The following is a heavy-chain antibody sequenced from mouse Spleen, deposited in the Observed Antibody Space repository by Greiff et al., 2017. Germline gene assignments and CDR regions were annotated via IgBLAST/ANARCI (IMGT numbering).Heavy chain of an antibody. Sequence: QVQLKQSGAELMKPGASVKLSCKATGYTFTGYWIEWVKQRPGHGLEWIGEILPGSGSTNYNEKFKGKATFTADTSSNTAYMQLSSLTTEDSAIYYCARSLIYYDYGAWFAYWGQGTLVTVSA. CDR3: ARSLIYYDYGAWFAY. CDR1: GYTFTGYW. D-gene: IGHD2-4*01. V-gene: IGHV1-9*01. J-gene: IGHJ3*01. CDR2: ILPGSGST.